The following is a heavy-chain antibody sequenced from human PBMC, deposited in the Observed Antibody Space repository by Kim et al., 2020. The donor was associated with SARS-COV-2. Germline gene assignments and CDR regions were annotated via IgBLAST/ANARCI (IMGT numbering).Heavy chain of an antibody. CDR1: GGSVSGYY. CDR3: ATWQPSGNYYSP. J-gene: IGHJ5*02. Sequence: SETLSLTCSVSGGSVSGYYWNWIRQSPGKGLEWIGYVHSTGGTKYNPSLKSRVTMSVDTSNNQVLLKVKSVTAADTAVYYCATWQPSGNYYSPWGQGILV. V-gene: IGHV4-59*02. D-gene: IGHD3-22*01. CDR2: VHSTGGT.